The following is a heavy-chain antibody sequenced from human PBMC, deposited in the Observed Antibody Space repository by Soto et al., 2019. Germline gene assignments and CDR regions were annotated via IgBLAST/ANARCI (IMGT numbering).Heavy chain of an antibody. CDR1: GGSISSYY. CDR3: ARGEQLAHNWFDP. Sequence: SETLSLTCTVSGGSISSYYSNWNRQPPGKGLEWIGYIYYSGSTNYNPSLKSRVTISVDTSKNQFSLKLSSVTAADTAVYYCARGEQLAHNWFDPWGQGTLVNVSS. J-gene: IGHJ5*02. CDR2: IYYSGST. D-gene: IGHD6-13*01. V-gene: IGHV4-59*01.